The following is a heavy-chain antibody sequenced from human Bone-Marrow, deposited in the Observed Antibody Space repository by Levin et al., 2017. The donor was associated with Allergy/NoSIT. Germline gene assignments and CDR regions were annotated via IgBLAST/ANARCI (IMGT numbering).Heavy chain of an antibody. V-gene: IGHV3-53*01. CDR2: IYSGGNT. Sequence: GGSLRLSCAASGFSVSDNYMNWVRRAPGKGLEWVSVIYSGGNTYYAASVRGRFTISRDSSKNTLYLQMNSLRVEDAAVYYCATMSWPSYYYALDVWGHGTTVTVSS. J-gene: IGHJ6*02. CDR3: ATMSWPSYYYALDV. CDR1: GFSVSDNY. D-gene: IGHD5/OR15-5a*01.